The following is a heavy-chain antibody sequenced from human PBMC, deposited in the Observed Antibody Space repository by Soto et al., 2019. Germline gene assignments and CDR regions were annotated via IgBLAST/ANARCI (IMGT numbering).Heavy chain of an antibody. D-gene: IGHD6-13*01. CDR1: GYTFTGYY. J-gene: IGHJ6*02. CDR2: INPNSGGT. V-gene: IGHV1-2*04. Sequence: ASVKVSCKASGYTFTGYYMHWVRQAPGQGLEWMGWINPNSGGTNYAQKFQGWVTMTRDTSISTAYMELSRLRSDDTAVYYCARDGNIAAAASPYYYYGMDVWGQGTTVTVSS. CDR3: ARDGNIAAAASPYYYYGMDV.